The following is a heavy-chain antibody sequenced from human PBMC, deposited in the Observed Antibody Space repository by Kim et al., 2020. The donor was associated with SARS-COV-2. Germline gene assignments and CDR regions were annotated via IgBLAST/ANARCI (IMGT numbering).Heavy chain of an antibody. D-gene: IGHD3-10*01. CDR1: GYTFTNSY. J-gene: IGHJ4*01. CDR2: INPDTDST. CDR3: ARGPVALGSQTYNAFGY. Sequence: ASVKVSCKASGYTFTNSYIHWVRQAPGQGLEWMGVINPDTDSTYYAQKFQGRVTMTRDTSTSTVYLELSSLRSEDTAMYYCARGPVALGSQTYNAFGYWG. V-gene: IGHV1-46*01.